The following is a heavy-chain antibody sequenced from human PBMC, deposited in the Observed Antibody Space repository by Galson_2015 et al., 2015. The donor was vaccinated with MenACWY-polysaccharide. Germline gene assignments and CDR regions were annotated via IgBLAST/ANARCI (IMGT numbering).Heavy chain of an antibody. Sequence: SLRLSCAASGFTFSSYAMSWVRQAPGKGLEWVSAISGSGGSTYYADSVKGRFTISRDNSKNTLYLQMNSLRAKDTAVYYCAKGFRYSSSWLDYWGQGTLVTVSS. J-gene: IGHJ4*02. V-gene: IGHV3-23*01. CDR3: AKGFRYSSSWLDY. CDR1: GFTFSSYA. CDR2: ISGSGGST. D-gene: IGHD6-13*01.